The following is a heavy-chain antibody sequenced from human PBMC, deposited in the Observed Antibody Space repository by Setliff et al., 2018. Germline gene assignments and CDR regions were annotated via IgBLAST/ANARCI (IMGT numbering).Heavy chain of an antibody. CDR1: GASIRSGTFY. Sequence: KPSETLSLTCTVSGASIRSGTFYWSWIRLHPGKGLEWIGYISYSGNTYYNPSFEGRLALSVDASMNQFSLRLNSVTAADSAIYYCARDRSALVRGVVHHNYFDPWGQGNKVTVSS. CDR2: ISYSGNT. D-gene: IGHD3-10*01. V-gene: IGHV4-31*03. CDR3: ARDRSALVRGVVHHNYFDP. J-gene: IGHJ5*02.